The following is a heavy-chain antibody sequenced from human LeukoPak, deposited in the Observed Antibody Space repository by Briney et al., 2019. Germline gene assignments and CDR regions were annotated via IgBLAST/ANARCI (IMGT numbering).Heavy chain of an antibody. J-gene: IGHJ4*02. CDR2: ISSSSSYT. Sequence: GRSLRLSCAASGFTFSDYYMSWIRQAPGKGLEWVSYISSSSSYTNYADSVKGRFTISRDSAKNSLYLQMNSLRAEDTAVYYCARDGGYSGYETWGFDYWGQGTLVTVSS. V-gene: IGHV3-11*06. D-gene: IGHD5-12*01. CDR1: GFTFSDYY. CDR3: ARDGGYSGYETWGFDY.